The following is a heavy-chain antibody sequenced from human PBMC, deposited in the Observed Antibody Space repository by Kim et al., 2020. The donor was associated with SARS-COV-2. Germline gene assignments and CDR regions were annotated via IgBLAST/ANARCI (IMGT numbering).Heavy chain of an antibody. CDR1: GFTFSSYG. CDR2: ISYDGSNK. Sequence: GGSLRLSCAASGFTFSSYGMHWVRQAPGKGLEWVAVISYDGSNKYYADSVKGRFTISRDNSKNTLYLQMNSLRAEDTAVYYCAKVPGYSSSWEQYYFDY. D-gene: IGHD6-13*01. V-gene: IGHV3-30*18. J-gene: IGHJ4*01. CDR3: AKVPGYSSSWEQYYFDY.